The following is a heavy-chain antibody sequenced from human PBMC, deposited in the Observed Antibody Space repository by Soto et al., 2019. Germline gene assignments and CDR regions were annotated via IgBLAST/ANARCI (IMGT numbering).Heavy chain of an antibody. J-gene: IGHJ3*02. CDR3: ARALWEIYAFDI. D-gene: IGHD1-26*01. CDR2: TYYRSKWYN. V-gene: IGHV6-1*01. CDR1: GDSVSSNSAA. Sequence: PSQTLSLICAISGDSVSSNSAAWNWIRQSPSRGLEWLGRTYYRSKWYNDYAGSVKGRIVINPDTSKNQFSLQLNSVTPEDTAVYYCARALWEIYAFDIWGQGTMVTVSS.